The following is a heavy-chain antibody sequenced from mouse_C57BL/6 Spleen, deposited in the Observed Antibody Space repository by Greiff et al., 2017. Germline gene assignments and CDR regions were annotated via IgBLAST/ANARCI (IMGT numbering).Heavy chain of an antibody. V-gene: IGHV5-17*01. CDR3: ARSWDYYAMDY. D-gene: IGHD4-1*01. Sequence: EVKLMESGGGLVKPGGSLKLSCAASGFTFSDYGMHWVRQAPEKGLEWVAYISSGSSTIYYADTVKGRFTISRDNAKNTLFLQMTSLRSEDTAMYYCARSWDYYAMDYWGQGTSVTISS. J-gene: IGHJ4*01. CDR2: ISSGSSTI. CDR1: GFTFSDYG.